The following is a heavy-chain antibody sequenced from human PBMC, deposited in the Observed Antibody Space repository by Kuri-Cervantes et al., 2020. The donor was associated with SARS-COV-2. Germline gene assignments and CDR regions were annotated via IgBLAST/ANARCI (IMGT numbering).Heavy chain of an antibody. CDR2: ISSSSGYR. J-gene: IGHJ4*02. V-gene: IGHV3-21*01. CDR3: ERARKSSGWYGATFDH. D-gene: IGHD6-19*01. Sequence: GESLKISCAASEFTFSNYSMNGVRQAPGKVREWGSSISSSSGYRYYADSVKGRFTISSDNAKNSLYMQMYSLRAGDTAVYDCERARKSSGWYGATFDHWGQGTLVTGSS. CDR1: EFTFSNYS.